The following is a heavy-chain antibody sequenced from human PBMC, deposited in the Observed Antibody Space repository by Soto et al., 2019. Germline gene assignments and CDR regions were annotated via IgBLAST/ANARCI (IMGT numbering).Heavy chain of an antibody. CDR2: IYYSGST. V-gene: IGHV4-39*01. J-gene: IGHJ4*02. CDR3: ARLGLDGRTNFGVVRPVTCPDY. D-gene: IGHD3-3*01. Sequence: SETLSLTCAVYGGSFSGYYWGWIRQPPGKGLEWIGSIYYSGSTYYNPSLKSRVTISVDTSKNQFSLKLSSVTAADTAVYCCARLGLDGRTNFGVVRPVTCPDYWGQGTLVTVSS. CDR1: GGSFSGYY.